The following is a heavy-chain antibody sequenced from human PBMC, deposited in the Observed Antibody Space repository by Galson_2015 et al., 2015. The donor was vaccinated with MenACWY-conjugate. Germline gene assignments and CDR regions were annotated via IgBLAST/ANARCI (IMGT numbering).Heavy chain of an antibody. J-gene: IGHJ3*01. V-gene: IGHV4-34*01. CDR2: INHSGST. CDR3: ARGRYYDFWSGYWVF. D-gene: IGHD3-3*01. CDR1: GGSFSGYY. Sequence: ETLSLTCAVYGGSFSGYYWSWIRQPPGKGLEWIGEINHSGSTNYNPSLKSRVTISVDTSKNQFSLKLSSVTAADTAVYYCARGRYYDFWSGYWVFWGQGTMVTVSS.